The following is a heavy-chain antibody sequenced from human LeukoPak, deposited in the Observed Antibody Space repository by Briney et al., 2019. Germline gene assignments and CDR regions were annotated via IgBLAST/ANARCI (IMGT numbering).Heavy chain of an antibody. J-gene: IGHJ4*02. Sequence: QSGGSLRLSCVVSGFTFNNYAMAWVRQAPGKGLEWVAVISYDGSNKYYADSVKGRFTISRDNSKNTLYLQMNSLRAEDTAVYYCATVTTIVVVPAAPLPHDYWGQGTLVTVSS. CDR3: ATVTTIVVVPAAPLPHDY. V-gene: IGHV3-30-3*01. CDR2: ISYDGSNK. CDR1: GFTFNNYA. D-gene: IGHD2-2*01.